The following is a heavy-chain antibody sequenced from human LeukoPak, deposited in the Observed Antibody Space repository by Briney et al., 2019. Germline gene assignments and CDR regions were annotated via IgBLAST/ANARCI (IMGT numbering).Heavy chain of an antibody. CDR1: GGSFSGYY. Sequence: SGTLSLTCAVSGGSFSGYYSSWIRQPPGKGLEWIWEINHSVSTTYNTSLKSRVTISVGTSKNQFSLKLSSVPAADTAVYYCARGRYSSGWYADYFDYWGQGTLVTVSS. V-gene: IGHV4-34*01. CDR2: INHSVST. D-gene: IGHD6-19*01. J-gene: IGHJ4*02. CDR3: ARGRYSSGWYADYFDY.